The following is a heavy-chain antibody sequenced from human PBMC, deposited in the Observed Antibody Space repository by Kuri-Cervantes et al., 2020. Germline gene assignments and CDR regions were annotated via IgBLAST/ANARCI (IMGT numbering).Heavy chain of an antibody. CDR2: ISWNSGSI. CDR1: GFTFDDYA. Sequence: SLKISCAASGFTFDDYAMHWVRQAPGKGLEWVSGISWNSGSIGYADSVKGRFTISRDNAKNSLYLQMNSLRAEDTAVYYCAKVLAPKYCSSTSCSYYYYYGMDVWGQGTTVTVSS. D-gene: IGHD2-2*01. J-gene: IGHJ6*02. CDR3: AKVLAPKYCSSTSCSYYYYYGMDV. V-gene: IGHV3-9*01.